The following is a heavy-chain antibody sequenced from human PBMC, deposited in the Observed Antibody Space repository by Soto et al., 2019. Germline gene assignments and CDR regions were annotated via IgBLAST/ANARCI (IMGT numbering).Heavy chain of an antibody. CDR2: ISPSGGGA. D-gene: IGHD1-1*01. J-gene: IGHJ6*02. V-gene: IGHV3-23*01. CDR1: GFSFDSYV. Sequence: EVYLLESGGDLVQPGGSLRLSCAASGFSFDSYVMNWVRQALGKGLEWVSSISPSGGGANYADSVKGRFTISRDNSKKTLSLQMNSLRAEDTAVYYCAKDLEQLTWGLHRDGLDVWGQGTTVTVSS. CDR3: AKDLEQLTWGLHRDGLDV.